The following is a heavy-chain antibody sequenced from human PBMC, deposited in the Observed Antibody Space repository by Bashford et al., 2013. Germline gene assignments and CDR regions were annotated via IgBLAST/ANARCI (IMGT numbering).Heavy chain of an antibody. Sequence: GGSLRLSCAASGFTFSSYSMNWVRQAPGKGLEWVSSISSSSGYIYYADSLKGRFTISRDNAKNSLYLQMNSLRAEDTAVYYCARERSDYDILTGYYNPRFDPWGQGTLVTVSS. D-gene: IGHD3-9*01. CDR2: ISSSSGYI. CDR3: ARERSDYDILTGYYNPRFDP. CDR1: GFTFSSYS. J-gene: IGHJ5*02. V-gene: IGHV3-21*01.